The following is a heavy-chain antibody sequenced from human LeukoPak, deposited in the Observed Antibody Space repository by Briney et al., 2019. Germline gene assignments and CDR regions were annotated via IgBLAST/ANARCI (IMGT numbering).Heavy chain of an antibody. CDR1: GGSISSYY. J-gene: IGHJ4*02. CDR3: ARFGSLREPIHDY. V-gene: IGHV4-59*01. CDR2: IYYSGST. Sequence: SETLSLTCTVSGGSISSYYWSWIRQPPGKGLEWIGYIYYSGSTNYNPSLKSRVAISVDTSKNQFSLKLSSVTAADTAVYYCARFGSLREPIHDYWGQGTLVTVSS. D-gene: IGHD3-16*01.